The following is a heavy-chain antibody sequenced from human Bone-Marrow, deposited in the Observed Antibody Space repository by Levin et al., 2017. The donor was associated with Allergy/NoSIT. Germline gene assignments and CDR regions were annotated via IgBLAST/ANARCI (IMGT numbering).Heavy chain of an antibody. V-gene: IGHV3-15*01. CDR1: GFTFDNAW. Sequence: GGSLRLSCAASGFTFDNAWMSWVRQAPGKGLEWVGHIKSKTNGETTDYAAPVKGRFSISRDDSKSTLYLQMNSLKTEDTAVYYCTTGKIVATQTAYYFDYWGQGALVTVSS. CDR2: IKSKTNGETT. J-gene: IGHJ4*02. CDR3: TTGKIVATQTAYYFDY. D-gene: IGHD5-12*01.